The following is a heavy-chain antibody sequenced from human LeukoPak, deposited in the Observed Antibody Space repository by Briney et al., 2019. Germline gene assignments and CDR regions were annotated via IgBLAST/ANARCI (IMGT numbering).Heavy chain of an antibody. CDR3: ARDYYDYVWGSYRYPKGPFDY. J-gene: IGHJ4*02. CDR1: GYSISSGYY. V-gene: IGHV4-38-2*02. Sequence: SETLSLTCTVSGYSISSGYYWGWIRQPPGKGLEWIGSIYHSGSTYYNPSLKSRVTVSVDTSKNRFSLKLSSVTAADTAVYYCARDYYDYVWGSYRYPKGPFDYWGQGTLVTVSS. D-gene: IGHD3-16*02. CDR2: IYHSGST.